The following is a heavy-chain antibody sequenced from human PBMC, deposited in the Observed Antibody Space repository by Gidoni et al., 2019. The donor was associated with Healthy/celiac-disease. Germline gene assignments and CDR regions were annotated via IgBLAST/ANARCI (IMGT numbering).Heavy chain of an antibody. D-gene: IGHD6-6*01. J-gene: IGHJ4*02. CDR1: GGSFRGYY. V-gene: IGHV4-34*01. CDR3: ARFNTGIAARRGFDY. Sequence: QVQLQQWGAGLLKPSETLSLTCAVYGGSFRGYYWSWIRQPPGKGLEWIGEINHSGSTNYNPSLKSRVTISVDTSKNQFSLKLSSVTAADTAVYYCARFNTGIAARRGFDYWGQGTLVTVSS. CDR2: INHSGST.